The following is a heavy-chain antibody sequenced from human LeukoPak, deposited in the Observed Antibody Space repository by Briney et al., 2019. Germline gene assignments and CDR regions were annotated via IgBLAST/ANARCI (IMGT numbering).Heavy chain of an antibody. D-gene: IGHD6-6*01. J-gene: IGHJ4*02. CDR3: ARDSIAAHLGFDY. V-gene: IGHV3-30*01. Sequence: GGSLRLSCAASGFTFSSYAMHWVRQAPGKGLEWVAVIYADSVKGRFTISRDNSKNTLYLQMDSLRAEDTAVYYCARDSIAAHLGFDYWGQGTLVTVSS. CDR1: GFTFSSYA. CDR2: I.